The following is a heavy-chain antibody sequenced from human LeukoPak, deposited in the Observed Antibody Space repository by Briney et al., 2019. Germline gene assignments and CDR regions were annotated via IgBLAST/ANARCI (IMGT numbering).Heavy chain of an antibody. CDR1: GYTFTGYY. V-gene: IGHV1-2*04. CDR2: INPNSGGT. J-gene: IGHJ5*02. Sequence: ASVKVSCKASGYTFTGYYMHWVRQAPGQGLEWMGWINPNSGGTNYAQKFQGWVTMTRDTSISTAYMELSRLRSDDTAVYYCARESGIAAADNWFDPWGQGTLVTVSS. CDR3: ARESGIAAADNWFDP. D-gene: IGHD6-13*01.